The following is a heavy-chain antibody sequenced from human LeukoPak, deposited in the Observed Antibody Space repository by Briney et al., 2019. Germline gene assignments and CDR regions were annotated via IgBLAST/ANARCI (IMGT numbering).Heavy chain of an antibody. J-gene: IGHJ4*02. V-gene: IGHV3-53*01. D-gene: IGHD6-19*01. CDR2: IYSGDST. Sequence: GGSLRLSCAASGFTFSDYYMSWIRQAPGKGLEWVSVIYSGDSTQYADSVKGRFTISRDNSKNTLYLQMNSLRADDTAMYYCARSEQWLAWNYWGQGTLVTASS. CDR3: ARSEQWLAWNY. CDR1: GFTFSDYY.